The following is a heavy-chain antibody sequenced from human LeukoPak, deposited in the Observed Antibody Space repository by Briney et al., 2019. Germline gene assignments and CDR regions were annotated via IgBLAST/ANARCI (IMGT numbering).Heavy chain of an antibody. Sequence: ASVKVSCKASGGTFSSYAISWVRQAPGQGLEWMGGIIPIFGTANYAQKFQGRVTITADESTSTAYMELSSLRSEDTAVYYCVRGFRGSIRDYFDYWGQGTLVTVSS. CDR1: GGTFSSYA. V-gene: IGHV1-69*13. CDR2: IIPIFGTA. D-gene: IGHD3-10*01. J-gene: IGHJ4*02. CDR3: VRGFRGSIRDYFDY.